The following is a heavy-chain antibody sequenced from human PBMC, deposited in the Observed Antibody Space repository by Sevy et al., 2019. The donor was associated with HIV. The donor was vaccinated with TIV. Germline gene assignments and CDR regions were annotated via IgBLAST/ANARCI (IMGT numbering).Heavy chain of an antibody. CDR3: ARLGQGGRIYYYYYMDV. V-gene: IGHV4-59*08. J-gene: IGHJ6*03. Sequence: SETLSLTCTVSGGSISSYYWSWIRQPPGKGLEWIGYIYYSGTTNYNPSLKSRVTISVDTSKNQFSLKLSSVTAADTAVYYCARLGQGGRIYYYYYMDVWGKGTTVTVSS. CDR2: IYYSGTT. CDR1: GGSISSYY. D-gene: IGHD1-20*01.